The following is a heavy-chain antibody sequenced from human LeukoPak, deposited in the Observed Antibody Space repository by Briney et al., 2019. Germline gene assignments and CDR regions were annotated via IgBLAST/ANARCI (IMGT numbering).Heavy chain of an antibody. Sequence: SETLSLTCAVYGGSFSGYYRSWISQPPGKGLEWIGEINHSGSTNYNPSLKSRVTISVDTSKNQFSLKLSSVTAADTAVYYCARPSPRYGMDVWGQGTTVTVSS. J-gene: IGHJ6*02. CDR3: ARPSPRYGMDV. V-gene: IGHV4-34*01. CDR2: INHSGST. CDR1: GGSFSGYY.